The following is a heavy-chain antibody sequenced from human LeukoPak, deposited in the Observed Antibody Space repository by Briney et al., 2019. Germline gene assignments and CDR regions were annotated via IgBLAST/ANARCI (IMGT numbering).Heavy chain of an antibody. Sequence: ASVKVSCKASGYTFTSHYMHWVRQAPGQGLEWMGRINPNSGGTNSAQKFQDRVTMTRDTSINTAYMELNRLRSDDTAVYYCARQEITMVRGVKGPDYYYYMDVWGKGTTVIVSS. D-gene: IGHD3-10*01. CDR1: GYTFTSHY. V-gene: IGHV1-2*06. J-gene: IGHJ6*03. CDR3: ARQEITMVRGVKGPDYYYYMDV. CDR2: INPNSGGT.